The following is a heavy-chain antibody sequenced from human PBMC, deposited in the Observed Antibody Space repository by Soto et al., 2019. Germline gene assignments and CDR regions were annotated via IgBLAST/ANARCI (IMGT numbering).Heavy chain of an antibody. CDR3: ARDRQTDYGLDV. J-gene: IGHJ6*02. Sequence: GGSLRLSCAASGFTFSSYSMNWVRQAPGKGLEWVSSISSSSSYIYYADSVKGRFTISRDNAQNSLYLQMNSLRAEDTAVYYCARDRQTDYGLDVWGQGTTVTVSS. CDR1: GFTFSSYS. CDR2: ISSSSSYI. V-gene: IGHV3-21*01.